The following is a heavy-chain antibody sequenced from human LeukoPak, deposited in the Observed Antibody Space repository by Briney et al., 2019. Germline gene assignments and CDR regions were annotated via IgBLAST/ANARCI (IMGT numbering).Heavy chain of an antibody. CDR1: GFTFDDCA. CDR2: ISWNSGSI. V-gene: IGHV3-9*01. D-gene: IGHD6-19*01. Sequence: GRSLRLSCAASGFTFDDCAMHWVRQAPGKGLEWVSGISWNSGSIAYADSVKGRFTISRDNAKNSLYLQMNSLRAEDTALYYCAKDRSGWDKTFDYWGQGTLVTVSS. J-gene: IGHJ4*02. CDR3: AKDRSGWDKTFDY.